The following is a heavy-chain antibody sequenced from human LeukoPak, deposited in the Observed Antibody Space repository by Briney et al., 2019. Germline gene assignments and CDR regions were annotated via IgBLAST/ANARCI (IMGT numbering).Heavy chain of an antibody. CDR2: IVVGNGNT. V-gene: IGHV1-18*01. J-gene: IGHJ3*02. CDR3: ARARGIGPGGAFDI. Sequence: ASVKVSCKASGGTFSSYAISWVRQAPGQGLEWIGWIVVGNGNTNYAQKLQGRVTMTTDTSTSTAYMELRSLRSDDTAVYYCARARGIGPGGAFDIRGQGTMVTVSS. CDR1: GGTFSSYA. D-gene: IGHD2-21*01.